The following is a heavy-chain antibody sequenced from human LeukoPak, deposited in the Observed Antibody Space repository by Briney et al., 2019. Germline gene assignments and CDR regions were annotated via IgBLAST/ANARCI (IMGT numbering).Heavy chain of an antibody. CDR3: AKSLRTPDIVVVPAAIDY. V-gene: IGHV3-23*01. Sequence: SGGSLRLSCAASGFTFSSYAMSWVRQAPGKGLEWVSAISGSGGSTYYADSVKGRFTISRDNSKNTLYLQMNSLRAEDTAVYYCAKSLRTPDIVVVPAAIDYWGQGTLVTVSS. J-gene: IGHJ4*02. CDR1: GFTFSSYA. CDR2: ISGSGGST. D-gene: IGHD2-2*02.